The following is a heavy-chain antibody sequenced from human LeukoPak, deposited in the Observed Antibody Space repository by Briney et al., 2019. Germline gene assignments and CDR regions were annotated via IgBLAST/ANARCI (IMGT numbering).Heavy chain of an antibody. CDR1: GGSFSGYD. Sequence: PSESLSLTCAVYGGSFSGYDWSWIRLPPGKGLEWIGEINHSGSTDYNPSLKSRVTISVDTSKNQFSLKLSSVTAADTAVYYCARGSRTPLRDRYFDYWGQGTLVTVSS. J-gene: IGHJ4*02. V-gene: IGHV4-34*01. CDR2: INHSGST. CDR3: ARGSRTPLRDRYFDY.